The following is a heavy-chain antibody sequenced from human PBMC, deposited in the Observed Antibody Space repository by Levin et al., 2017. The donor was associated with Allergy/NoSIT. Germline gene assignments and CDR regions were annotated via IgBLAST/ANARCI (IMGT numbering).Heavy chain of an antibody. CDR1: GYTFINYG. CDR3: TRDLNGYCVSPKCSWYFDL. Sequence: ASVKVSCKASGYTFINYGVSWVRQAPGQGLEWMGWIGPYNGNTRYAEKFQGRVTLTSDTSTNTAYMELRSLRAGDAAVYCCTRDLNGYCVSPKCSWYFDLWGRGTPVSVSS. CDR2: IGPYNGNT. V-gene: IGHV1-18*01. D-gene: IGHD5/OR15-5a*01. J-gene: IGHJ2*01.